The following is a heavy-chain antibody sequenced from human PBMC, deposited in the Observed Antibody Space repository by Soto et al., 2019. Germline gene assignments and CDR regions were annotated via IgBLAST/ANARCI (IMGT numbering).Heavy chain of an antibody. CDR2: IVVGSGNT. V-gene: IGHV1-58*01. CDR3: AAVPVTRYYYYYGMDV. J-gene: IGHJ6*02. CDR1: GFTFTSSA. D-gene: IGHD4-4*01. Sequence: ASVKVSCKASGFTFTSSAVQWVRQALGQRLEWIGWIVVGSGNTNYAQKFQERVTITGDMSTSTAYMELSSLRSEDTAVYYCAAVPVTRYYYYYGMDVWGQGTTVTVSS.